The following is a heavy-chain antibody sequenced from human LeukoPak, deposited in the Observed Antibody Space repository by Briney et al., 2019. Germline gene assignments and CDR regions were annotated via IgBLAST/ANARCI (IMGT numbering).Heavy chain of an antibody. J-gene: IGHJ3*02. CDR3: ATEWYYYDSSGRGAFDI. D-gene: IGHD3-22*01. Sequence: ASVKVSCKASGYTFTGYYTHWVRQAPGQGLEWMGWINPNSGGTNYAQKFQGRVTMTRDMSTSTVYMELSSLRSEDTAVYYCATEWYYYDSSGRGAFDIWGQGTMVTVSS. CDR2: INPNSGGT. CDR1: GYTFTGYY. V-gene: IGHV1-2*02.